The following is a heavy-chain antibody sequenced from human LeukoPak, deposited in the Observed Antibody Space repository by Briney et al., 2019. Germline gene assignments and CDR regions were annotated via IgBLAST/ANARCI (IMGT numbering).Heavy chain of an antibody. J-gene: IGHJ4*02. CDR2: INPSGGST. V-gene: IGHV1-46*01. D-gene: IGHD6-6*01. Sequence: ASVKVSWKASGYTFTSYYMHWVRQAPGQGLEWIGIINPSGGSTSYAQKFQGRVTMTRDTSTSTVYMELSRLRSEDTAVYYCARTEYTEGYFDYWGQGTLVTVSS. CDR3: ARTEYTEGYFDY. CDR1: GYTFTSYY.